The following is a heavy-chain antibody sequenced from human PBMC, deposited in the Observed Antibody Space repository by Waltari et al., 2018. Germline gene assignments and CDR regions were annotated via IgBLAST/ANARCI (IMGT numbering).Heavy chain of an antibody. Sequence: EVQLLESGGGLVQPGGSLRLSCAASGFTFRSYAMRWVRQAPGKGLEGVSAISGSGGSTYYADSVKGRFTISRDNSKNTLYLQMNSLRAEDTAVYYCAKDLDSSGWYPGYWGQGTLVTVSS. CDR3: AKDLDSSGWYPGY. CDR2: ISGSGGST. CDR1: GFTFRSYA. D-gene: IGHD6-19*01. J-gene: IGHJ4*02. V-gene: IGHV3-23*01.